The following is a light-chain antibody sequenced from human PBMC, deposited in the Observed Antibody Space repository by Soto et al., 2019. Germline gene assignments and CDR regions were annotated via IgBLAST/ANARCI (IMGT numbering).Light chain of an antibody. CDR3: QQYGSSGT. J-gene: IGKJ1*01. CDR2: GAS. Sequence: EFVLTQYPGTLSLSPGERATLSCRASQSVSSNYLAWYQQTPGQAPRLLIYGASNRATGIPDRFSGSGSGTDFTLTISRLEPEDFAVYYCQQYGSSGTFGQGTKVDI. CDR1: QSVSSNY. V-gene: IGKV3-20*01.